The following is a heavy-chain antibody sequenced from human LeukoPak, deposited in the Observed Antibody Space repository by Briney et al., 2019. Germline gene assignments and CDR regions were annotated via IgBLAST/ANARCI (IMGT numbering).Heavy chain of an antibody. V-gene: IGHV3-23*01. D-gene: IGHD2-21*02. CDR1: GFTFSTYA. CDR2: ISGSGIST. Sequence: GGSLRLSCAASGFTFSTYAMSWVRQAPGKGPEWVSAISGSGISTSFADAVKGRFTISRDNSKNTLSLQMISLRAEDTAVYYCANAGGDSRPHDYWGQGTLVTVSS. CDR3: ANAGGDSRPHDY. J-gene: IGHJ4*02.